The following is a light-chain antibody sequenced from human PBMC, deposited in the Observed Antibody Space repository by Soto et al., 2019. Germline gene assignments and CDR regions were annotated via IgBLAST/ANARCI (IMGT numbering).Light chain of an antibody. CDR2: GAS. Sequence: AVQMTQSPSSLSASVGDRVTITCRASQGIRNDLGWYQQKPGKAPKFLIYGASSLQSGVPSRFSGSGSGTDFTLTINSLQPEDFATYYCLQDYNYPYTFGQGTKLEIK. J-gene: IGKJ2*01. CDR1: QGIRND. V-gene: IGKV1-6*01. CDR3: LQDYNYPYT.